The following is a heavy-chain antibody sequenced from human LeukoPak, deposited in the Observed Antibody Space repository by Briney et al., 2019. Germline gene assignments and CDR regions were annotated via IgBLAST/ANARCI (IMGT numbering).Heavy chain of an antibody. CDR2: ISGNGGGT. J-gene: IGHJ1*01. D-gene: IGHD3-22*01. V-gene: IGHV3-23*01. CDR1: GFTFSSYA. CDR3: AKDGRARYYYDSSGYPSYFQH. Sequence: GGSLRLSCAASGFTFSSYAMSWVRQAPGKGLEWVSAISGNGGGTYYADSVKGRFTISRDNSKNTLYLQMNSLRAEDTAVYYCAKDGRARYYYDSSGYPSYFQHWGQGTLVTVPT.